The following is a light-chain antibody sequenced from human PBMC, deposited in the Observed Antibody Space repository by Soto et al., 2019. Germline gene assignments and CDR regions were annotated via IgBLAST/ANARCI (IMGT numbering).Light chain of an antibody. V-gene: IGKV1-33*01. CDR1: QDITKY. J-gene: IGKJ2*01. CDR3: QHYDNLPYT. Sequence: DIQMTQSPSSLSASVGDRVTITCQAGQDITKYLSWFQQKPGKVPKLLIYDASELETGVPSRFSGSGSGTDFTFTISSLQPEDIATYYCQHYDNLPYTFGQGTKLEMK. CDR2: DAS.